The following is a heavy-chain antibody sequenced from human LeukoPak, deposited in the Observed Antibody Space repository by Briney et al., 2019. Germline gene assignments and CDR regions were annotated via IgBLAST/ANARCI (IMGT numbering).Heavy chain of an antibody. CDR3: ARGVKIEYSSSSRYWFFDL. CDR2: IYYSGST. D-gene: IGHD6-6*01. J-gene: IGHJ2*01. V-gene: IGHV4-59*08. Sequence: SETVSLTCTVSGGSISSYYWSWIWQPPGKGLEWIGYIYYSGSTNYNPSLKSRVTISVDTSKNQFSLKLSSVTAADTAVYYCARGVKIEYSSSSRYWFFDLWGRGTLVTVPS. CDR1: GGSISSYY.